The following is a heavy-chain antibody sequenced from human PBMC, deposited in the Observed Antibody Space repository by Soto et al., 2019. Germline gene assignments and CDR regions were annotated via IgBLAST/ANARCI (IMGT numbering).Heavy chain of an antibody. D-gene: IGHD3-10*01. J-gene: IGHJ4*02. Sequence: QVQLQQWGAGLLKPSETLSLTCAVYGGSFSGYYWSWIRQPPGKGLEWIGEINHSGSTNYNPSLKSRVTISVAXXKXRXXVQLSSVTAADRGVYYWARGRAVLLWFGELSQFDYWGQGTLVTVSS. CDR3: ARGRAVLLWFGELSQFDY. V-gene: IGHV4-34*01. CDR2: INHSGST. CDR1: GGSFSGYY.